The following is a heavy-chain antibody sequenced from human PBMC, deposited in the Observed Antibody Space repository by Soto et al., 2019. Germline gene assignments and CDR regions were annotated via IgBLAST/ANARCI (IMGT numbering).Heavy chain of an antibody. J-gene: IGHJ6*03. CDR2: IYYSGST. CDR3: ASGVEDYYYYYMDF. Sequence: SETLSLTCTVSGGSISSSSYYWGWIRQPPGKGLEWIGSIYYSGSTYYNPSLKSRVTISVDTSKNQFSLKLSSVTAADTAVYYCASGVEDYYYYYMDFWGKGTTVTVSS. CDR1: GGSISSSSYY. D-gene: IGHD3-3*01. V-gene: IGHV4-39*01.